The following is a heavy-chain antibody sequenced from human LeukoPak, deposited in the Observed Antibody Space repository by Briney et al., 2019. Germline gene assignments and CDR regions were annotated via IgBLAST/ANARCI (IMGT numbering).Heavy chain of an antibody. V-gene: IGHV3-23*01. CDR1: GFTFDDYA. D-gene: IGHD2-8*01. Sequence: PGRSLRLSCAASGFTFDDYAMHWVRQAPGKGLEWVSVISGSGDATHHADSVKGRFTISRDNSKNTLYLQMNSLRADDTAKYYCAKGFRNGGFDYWGQGTLVTVSS. CDR3: AKGFRNGGFDY. CDR2: ISGSGDAT. J-gene: IGHJ4*02.